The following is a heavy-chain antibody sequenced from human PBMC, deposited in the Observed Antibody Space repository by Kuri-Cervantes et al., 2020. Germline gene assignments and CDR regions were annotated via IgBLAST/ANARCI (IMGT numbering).Heavy chain of an antibody. Sequence: LSCTVSGGSISSGSYYWSWIRQPAGKGLEWIGRIYTSGSTNYNPSLKSRVTISVDTSKNQFSLKLSSVTAADTAVYYCARERITMVRGVTWFDPWGQGTLVTVSS. D-gene: IGHD3-10*01. J-gene: IGHJ5*02. CDR1: GGSISSGSYY. V-gene: IGHV4-61*02. CDR2: IYTSGST. CDR3: ARERITMVRGVTWFDP.